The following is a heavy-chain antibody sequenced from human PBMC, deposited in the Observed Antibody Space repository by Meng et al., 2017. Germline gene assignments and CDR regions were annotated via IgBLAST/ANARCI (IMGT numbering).Heavy chain of an antibody. V-gene: IGHV7-4-1*02. CDR2: INTNTGNP. CDR3: AREGRVDFDY. CDR1: GYTSTSYA. D-gene: IGHD1-26*01. Sequence: VHLLPSCSDLKKPGASVKFSCKASGYTSTSYAMNWVRQAPGQVLEWMGWINTNTGNPTYAQGFTGRFVFSLDTSVSTAYLQISSLKAEDTAVYYCAREGRVDFDYWGQGTLVTVSS. J-gene: IGHJ4*02.